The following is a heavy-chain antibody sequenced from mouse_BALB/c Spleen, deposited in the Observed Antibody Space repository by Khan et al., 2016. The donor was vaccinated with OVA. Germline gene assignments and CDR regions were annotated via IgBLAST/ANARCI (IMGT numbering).Heavy chain of an antibody. D-gene: IGHD6-1*01. Sequence: QIQLVQSGPELKKPGETVKISCKASGYTFTNYGMNWVKQAPGKGLKWMGWINTYTGEPTYADDFKGRFAFSLETSANTAYLQINNLKNEDTATXFCARSASYWFFDVWGAWTTVTVSS. CDR2: INTYTGEP. CDR3: ARSASYWFFDV. J-gene: IGHJ1*01. CDR1: GYTFTNYG. V-gene: IGHV9-3-1*01.